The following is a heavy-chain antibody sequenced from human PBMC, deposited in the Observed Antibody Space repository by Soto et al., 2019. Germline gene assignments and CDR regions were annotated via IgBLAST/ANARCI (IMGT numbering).Heavy chain of an antibody. CDR2: MNPNTGNT. J-gene: IGHJ5*02. CDR1: GYSFSKYD. V-gene: IGHV1-8*01. D-gene: IGHD1-1*01. CDR3: AREGGGATPTGLDP. Sequence: QVQLVQSGAEVKKPGASVKVSCKASGYSFSKYDINWVRQVADQGLEWLGRMNPNTGNTRYAQKIQGRLTMTRNTSISIAYMELSSLIADDTAVYYCAREGGGATPTGLDPWGEGTLVIVSS.